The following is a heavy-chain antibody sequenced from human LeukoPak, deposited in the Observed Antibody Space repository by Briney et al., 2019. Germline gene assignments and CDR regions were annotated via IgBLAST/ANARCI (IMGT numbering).Heavy chain of an antibody. CDR2: ISGSGGST. V-gene: IGHV3-23*01. CDR3: AKELGSGWTQPYFDY. D-gene: IGHD6-19*01. J-gene: IGHJ4*02. Sequence: GGSLRLSCAASGFTFSRYWMSWVRQAPGKGLEWVSAISGSGGSTYYADSVKGRFTISRDNSKNTLYLQMNSLRAEDTAVYYCAKELGSGWTQPYFDYWGQGTLVTVSS. CDR1: GFTFSRYW.